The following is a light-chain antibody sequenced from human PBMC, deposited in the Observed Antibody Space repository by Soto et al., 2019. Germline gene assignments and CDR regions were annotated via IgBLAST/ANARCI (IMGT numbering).Light chain of an antibody. J-gene: IGKJ2*03. V-gene: IGKV1-39*01. CDR3: QQLIGTPYS. Sequence: DIQMTQSPSSLSASVGDRVTITCRASQNIRVYLNWYQQKPGKAPKPLIYATSTLLSGVPSRFSGSGSGTEFTLTITSLQPEDFATYYCQQLIGTPYSFGHGTKLDIK. CDR1: QNIRVY. CDR2: ATS.